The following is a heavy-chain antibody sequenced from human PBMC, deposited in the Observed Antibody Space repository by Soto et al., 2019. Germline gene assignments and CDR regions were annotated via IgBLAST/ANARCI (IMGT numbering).Heavy chain of an antibody. CDR3: VKVQMDDFWSGSPSVWFDP. Sequence: PGGSLRLSCAASGFTFNGYAMSWVRQAPGKGLEWVSAISGSAGSTKSADSVKGRLTISRDNSQNTMNLQMNSLRAEDTAVYFCVKVQMDDFWSGSPSVWFDPWGQGTLVTVSS. CDR1: GFTFNGYA. V-gene: IGHV3-23*01. J-gene: IGHJ5*02. D-gene: IGHD3-3*01. CDR2: ISGSAGST.